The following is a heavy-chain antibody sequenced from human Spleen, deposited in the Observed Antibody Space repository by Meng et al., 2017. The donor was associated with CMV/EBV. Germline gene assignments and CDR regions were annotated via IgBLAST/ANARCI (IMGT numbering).Heavy chain of an antibody. D-gene: IGHD3-10*01. CDR1: GGSISSGGYY. CDR3: ARFDTRNWFDP. V-gene: IGHV4-31*03. CDR2: IYYSGST. Sequence: CTGSGGSISSGGYYWSWIRQHPGKGLEWIGYIYYSGSTYYNPSLKSRVTISVDTSKNQFSLKLSSVTAADTAVYYCARFDTRNWFDPWGQGTLVTVSS. J-gene: IGHJ5*02.